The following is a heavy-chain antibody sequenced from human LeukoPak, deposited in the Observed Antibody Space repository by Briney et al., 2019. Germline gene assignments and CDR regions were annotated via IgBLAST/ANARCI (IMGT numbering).Heavy chain of an antibody. CDR2: IDPGDSDT. V-gene: IGHV5-51*01. CDR3: ARSHYYGSSGYSDY. CDR1: GYSFTSYW. J-gene: IGHJ4*02. D-gene: IGHD3-22*01. Sequence: GESLKISCKGSGYSFTSYWIGWVRPMPGKGLEWMGIIDPGDSDTRYSPSFQGQVTITADKSISTAFLQWSTLKASDTAMYYCARSHYYGSSGYSDYWGQGTLVTVSS.